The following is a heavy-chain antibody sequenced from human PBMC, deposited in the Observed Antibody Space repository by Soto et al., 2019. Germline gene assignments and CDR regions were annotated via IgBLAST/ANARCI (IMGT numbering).Heavy chain of an antibody. Sequence: QVQLVQSGAVVKKPGSSVKVSCKTSGSPFNTYAITWVRQAPGQGLEWMGGIIPTFDPAHYAKTFEGRVAITAEESTSTVYMRLSSLRSEDSAIYYCATYRCPVSPFDNWGQGTLVTVSS. D-gene: IGHD2-8*01. CDR3: ATYRCPVSPFDN. V-gene: IGHV1-69*01. J-gene: IGHJ4*02. CDR1: GSPFNTYA. CDR2: IIPTFDPA.